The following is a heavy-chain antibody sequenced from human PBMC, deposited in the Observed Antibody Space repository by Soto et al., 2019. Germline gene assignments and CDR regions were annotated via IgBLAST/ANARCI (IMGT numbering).Heavy chain of an antibody. D-gene: IGHD1-26*01. Sequence: PSVKVSCKASGYTFTGYYMHWVRQAPGQGLEWMGWINPNSGGTNYAQKFQGWVTMTRDTSISTAYMELSRLRSDDTAVYYCARGGGARGNSGSYFGNAWGQGTLVTVSS. CDR3: ARGGGARGNSGSYFGNA. CDR1: GYTFTGYY. V-gene: IGHV1-2*04. CDR2: INPNSGGT. J-gene: IGHJ5*02.